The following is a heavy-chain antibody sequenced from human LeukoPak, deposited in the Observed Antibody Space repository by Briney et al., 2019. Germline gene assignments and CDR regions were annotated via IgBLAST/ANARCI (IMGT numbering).Heavy chain of an antibody. V-gene: IGHV3-66*01. J-gene: IGHJ2*01. D-gene: IGHD3-22*01. CDR3: ARDPRYDSSGYYSLYWYFDL. Sequence: ETLSLTCTVSGGSISSGGYYWSWVRQAPGKGLEWVSVIYSGGSTYYADSVKGRFTISRDNSKNTLYLQMNSLRAEDTAVYYCARDPRYDSSGYYSLYWYFDLWGRGTLVTVSS. CDR1: GGSISSGGYY. CDR2: IYSGGST.